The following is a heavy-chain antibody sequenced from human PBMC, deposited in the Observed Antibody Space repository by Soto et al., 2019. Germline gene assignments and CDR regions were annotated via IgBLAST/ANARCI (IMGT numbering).Heavy chain of an antibody. Sequence: QVQLQESGPGLVKPSETLSLTCTVSGGSISSYYWSWIRQPPGKGLEWIGYIYYSGSTNYNPSLKSRFTISVDTSKNLFSLKLSSVTAADTAVYYCARRYSSSWFAYFDYWGQGTLVTVSS. CDR3: ARRYSSSWFAYFDY. J-gene: IGHJ4*02. D-gene: IGHD6-13*01. CDR2: IYYSGST. V-gene: IGHV4-59*08. CDR1: GGSISSYY.